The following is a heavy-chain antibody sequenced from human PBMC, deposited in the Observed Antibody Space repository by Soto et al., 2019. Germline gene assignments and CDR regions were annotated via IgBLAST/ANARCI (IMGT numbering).Heavy chain of an antibody. J-gene: IGHJ6*02. CDR2: INPNSGGT. CDR1: GYTFTGYY. CDR3: ARDLMVRGVYYGMDV. Sequence: ASVKVSCKASGYTFTGYYMHWVRQAPGQGLEWTGWINPNSGGTNYAQKFQGRVTMTRDTSISTAYMELSRLRSDDTAVYYCARDLMVRGVYYGMDVWGQRTTVTVSS. D-gene: IGHD3-10*01. V-gene: IGHV1-2*02.